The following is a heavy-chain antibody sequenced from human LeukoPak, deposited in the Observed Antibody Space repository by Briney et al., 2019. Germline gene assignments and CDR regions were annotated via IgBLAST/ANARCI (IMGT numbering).Heavy chain of an antibody. CDR1: GGTFSSYA. J-gene: IGHJ6*03. D-gene: IGHD5-18*01. CDR3: GGGYSYGYDYYYMDV. CDR2: IIPIFGTA. V-gene: IGHV1-69*05. Sequence: ASVKVSCKASGGTFSSYAISWVRQAPGQGLEWMGGIIPIFGTANYAQKFQGRVTITTDESTSTAYMELSSLRSKDTAVYYCGGGYSYGYDYYYMDVWGKGTTVTVSS.